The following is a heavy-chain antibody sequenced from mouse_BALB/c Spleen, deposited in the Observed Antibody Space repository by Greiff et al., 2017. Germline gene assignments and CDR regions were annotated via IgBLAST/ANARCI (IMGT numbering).Heavy chain of an antibody. Sequence: EVMLVESGGDLVKPGGSLKLSCAASGFTFSSYGMSWVRQTPDKRLEWVATISSGGSYTYYPDSVKGRFTISRDNAKNTLYLQMSSLKSEDTAMYYCARHWELRRDVYYAMDYWGQGTSVTVSS. V-gene: IGHV5-6*01. CDR2: ISSGGSYT. CDR3: ARHWELRRDVYYAMDY. D-gene: IGHD2-12*01. J-gene: IGHJ4*01. CDR1: GFTFSSYG.